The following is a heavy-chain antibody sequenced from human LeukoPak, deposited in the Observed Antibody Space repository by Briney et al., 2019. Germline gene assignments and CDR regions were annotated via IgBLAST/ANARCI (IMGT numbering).Heavy chain of an antibody. CDR3: AKDPQDFYGSSGYRPERY. CDR2: ISYDGTDK. D-gene: IGHD3-22*01. J-gene: IGHJ4*02. Sequence: KPGGSLRLSCAASGFNFRSYGMQWVRQAPGKGLEWVTLISYDGTDKYYAASVRGRFTTSRDNSKNTLYLQMNSLRPEDTGVYYCAKDPQDFYGSSGYRPERYWGQGTLVTVSS. CDR1: GFNFRSYG. V-gene: IGHV3-30*18.